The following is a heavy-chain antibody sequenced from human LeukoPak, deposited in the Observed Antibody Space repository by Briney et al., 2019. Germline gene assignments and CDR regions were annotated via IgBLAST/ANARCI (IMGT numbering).Heavy chain of an antibody. Sequence: GGSLRLSCVASGFDFNSYTMSWARQAPGKGLEWVAKMKEDGGDIHYVDSVKGRFTICRDNAKNSLCLQMSSLRAEDTAVYYCARGGARYLDSWGQGILVTVSS. V-gene: IGHV3-7*01. J-gene: IGHJ4*02. CDR2: MKEDGGDI. CDR1: GFDFNSYT. CDR3: ARGGARYLDS. D-gene: IGHD3-9*01.